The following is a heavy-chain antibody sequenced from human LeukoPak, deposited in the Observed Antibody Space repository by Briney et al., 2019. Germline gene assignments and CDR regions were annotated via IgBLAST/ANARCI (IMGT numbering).Heavy chain of an antibody. V-gene: IGHV4-39*07. Sequence: SETLSLTCTVSGGSISSSSYYWGWIRQPPGKGLEWIGSIYYSGSTYYNPSLKSRVTISVDTSKNQFSLKLSSVTAADTAVYYCARGRIAVANTFDYWGQGTLVTVSS. D-gene: IGHD6-19*01. CDR2: IYYSGST. CDR1: GGSISSSSYY. CDR3: ARGRIAVANTFDY. J-gene: IGHJ4*02.